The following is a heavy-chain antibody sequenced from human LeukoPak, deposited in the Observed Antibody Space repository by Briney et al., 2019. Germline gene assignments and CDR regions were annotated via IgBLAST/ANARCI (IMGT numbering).Heavy chain of an antibody. CDR3: ARERISEPNWFDP. J-gene: IGHJ5*02. D-gene: IGHD1-14*01. V-gene: IGHV1-2*02. CDR2: INPNSGGT. CDR1: GYTFTGYY. Sequence: ASVTVSCKASGYTFTGYYMHWVRQAPGQGLEWMGWINPNSGGTNYAQKFQGRVTMTRDTSINTAYMELSRLRSDDTAVYYCARERISEPNWFDPWGQGTLVTVSS.